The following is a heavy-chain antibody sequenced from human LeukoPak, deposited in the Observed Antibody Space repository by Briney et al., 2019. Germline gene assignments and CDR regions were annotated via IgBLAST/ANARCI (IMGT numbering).Heavy chain of an antibody. CDR1: GGTFSSYA. Sequence: SVTVSCKASGGTFSSYAISWVRQAPGQGLEWMGGIIPIFGTANYAQKFQGRVTITADESTSTAYMELSSLRSEDTAVYYCARDANTVTNASYWGQGTLVTVSS. V-gene: IGHV1-69*13. CDR2: IIPIFGTA. J-gene: IGHJ4*02. D-gene: IGHD4-17*01. CDR3: ARDANTVTNASY.